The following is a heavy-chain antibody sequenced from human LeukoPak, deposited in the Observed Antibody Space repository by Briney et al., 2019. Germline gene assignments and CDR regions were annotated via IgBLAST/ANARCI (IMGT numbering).Heavy chain of an antibody. CDR2: IGIGDDT. D-gene: IGHD5/OR15-5a*01. Sequence: GGSLRLSCAASGFTFRDYDMHWVRQTPGRGLEWASAIGIGDDTHYPDSVKGRFTISRENAKNSLYPQMSSLRDGDTAMYYCVRGGIRVSGIDAFDIWGHGTMVTVSS. V-gene: IGHV3-13*01. CDR3: VRGGIRVSGIDAFDI. CDR1: GFTFRDYD. J-gene: IGHJ3*02.